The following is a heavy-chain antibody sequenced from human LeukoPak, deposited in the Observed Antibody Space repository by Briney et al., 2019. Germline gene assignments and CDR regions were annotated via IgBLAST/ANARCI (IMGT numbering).Heavy chain of an antibody. J-gene: IGHJ5*01. CDR3: ALAPNSNWFDF. CDR1: GDSTSNFY. V-gene: IGHV4-59*03. D-gene: IGHD2-8*01. Sequence: LETLSLTCTVSGDSTSNFYWNWIRQSPGKGLEWIGNIHYSGSSVYNPSLKSRGTISIDTSRRQFFLKLNSVTAADTAVYFCALAPNSNWFDFWGPGILVTVSS. CDR2: IHYSGSS.